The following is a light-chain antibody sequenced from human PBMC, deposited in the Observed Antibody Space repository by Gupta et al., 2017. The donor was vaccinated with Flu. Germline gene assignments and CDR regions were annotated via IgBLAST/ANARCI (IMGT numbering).Light chain of an antibody. Sequence: QLVLTQAPSASASLGASVKLTCTLSSGHSTYAIAWHQQQPEKGPRFLMKLNSDGSHSKGDGIPDRFSGSSSGAERYLTISSLQSEDKADYYCQTWGTGFRVFGGGTKLTVL. J-gene: IGLJ3*02. CDR3: QTWGTGFRV. CDR2: LNSDGSH. CDR1: SGHSTYA. V-gene: IGLV4-69*01.